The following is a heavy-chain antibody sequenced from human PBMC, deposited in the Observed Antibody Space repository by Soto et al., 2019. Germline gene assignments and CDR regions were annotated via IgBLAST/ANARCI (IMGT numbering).Heavy chain of an antibody. J-gene: IGHJ4*02. CDR2: ISSISSTI. V-gene: IGHV3-48*02. Sequence: EVQLVESGGGLVQPGGSLRLSCAASGFTFSSYSMNWVRQAPGKGLEWVSYISSISSTIYYAESVKGRFTISRDNAKNSLYLQMNSLRDEDTAVYYGARGLYYYDSSGYWGYWGQGTLVTVSS. D-gene: IGHD3-22*01. CDR3: ARGLYYYDSSGYWGY. CDR1: GFTFSSYS.